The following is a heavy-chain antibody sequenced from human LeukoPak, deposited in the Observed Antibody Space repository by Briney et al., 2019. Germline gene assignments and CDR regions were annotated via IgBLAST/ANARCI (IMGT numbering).Heavy chain of an antibody. CDR3: ARAQWGYCYYYMDV. CDR2: ISSSSSYI. CDR1: GFTFSSYS. V-gene: IGHV3-21*01. Sequence: GGSLRLSCAASGFTFSSYSMNWVRQAPGKGLEWVSSISSSSSYIYYADSVKGRFTISRDNAKNSLYLQMNSLRAEDTAVYYCARAQWGYCYYYMDVWGKGTTVTVSS. J-gene: IGHJ6*03. D-gene: IGHD1-26*01.